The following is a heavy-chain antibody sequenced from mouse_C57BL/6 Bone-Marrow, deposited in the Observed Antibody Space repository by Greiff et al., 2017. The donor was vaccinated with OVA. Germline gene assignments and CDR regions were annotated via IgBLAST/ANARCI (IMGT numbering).Heavy chain of an antibody. D-gene: IGHD1-1*01. CDR2: ISNLAYNI. V-gene: IGHV5-15*01. J-gene: IGHJ3*01. CDR1: GFTFSDYG. Sequence: DVHLVESGGGLVQPGGSLKLSCAASGFTFSDYGMAWVRQAPRKGPEWVAFISNLAYNIYYEDTVTGRFTISRENAKNTLYLEMSSMRSEDTAMYYCARAYGSTMFAYWGQGTLVTVSA. CDR3: ARAYGSTMFAY.